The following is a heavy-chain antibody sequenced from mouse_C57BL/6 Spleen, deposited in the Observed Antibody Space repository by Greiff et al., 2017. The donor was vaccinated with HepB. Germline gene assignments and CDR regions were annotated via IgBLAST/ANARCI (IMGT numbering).Heavy chain of an antibody. Sequence: ESGPGLVKPSQSLSLTCSVTGYSITSGYYWNWIRQFPGNKLEWMGYISYDGSNNYNPSLKNRISITRDTSKNQFFLKLNSVTTEDTATYYCASLETAQALAYWGQGTLVTVSA. CDR2: ISYDGSN. J-gene: IGHJ3*01. D-gene: IGHD3-2*02. V-gene: IGHV3-6*01. CDR1: GYSITSGYY. CDR3: ASLETAQALAY.